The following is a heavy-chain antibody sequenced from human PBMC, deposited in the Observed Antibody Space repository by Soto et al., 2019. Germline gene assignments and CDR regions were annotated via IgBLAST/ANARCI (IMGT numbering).Heavy chain of an antibody. CDR2: IKEDGSEK. D-gene: IGHD3-9*01. CDR1: GLTFRSYW. CDR3: VRAISGSFAL. Sequence: PGGSLRLSCAASGLTFRSYWMNWVRQAPGKGLEWLASIKEDGSEKQYVDSVKGRFTISRDNAKNSLYLQMNSLSEEDTAVYYCVRAISGSFALWGQGTLVTVSS. J-gene: IGHJ4*02. V-gene: IGHV3-7*04.